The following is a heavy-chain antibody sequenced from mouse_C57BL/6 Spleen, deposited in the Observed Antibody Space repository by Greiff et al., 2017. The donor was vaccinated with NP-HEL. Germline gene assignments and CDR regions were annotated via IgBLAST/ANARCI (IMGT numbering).Heavy chain of an antibody. V-gene: IGHV1-22*01. CDR3: ARVLHYSNYVWFAY. Sequence: EVKLMESGPELVKPGASVKMSCKASGYTFTDYNMHWVKQSHGKSLEWIGYINPNNGGTSYNQKFKGKATLTVNKSSSTAYMELRSLTSEDSAVYYCARVLHYSNYVWFAYWGQGTLVTVSA. D-gene: IGHD2-5*01. CDR2: INPNNGGT. J-gene: IGHJ3*01. CDR1: GYTFTDYN.